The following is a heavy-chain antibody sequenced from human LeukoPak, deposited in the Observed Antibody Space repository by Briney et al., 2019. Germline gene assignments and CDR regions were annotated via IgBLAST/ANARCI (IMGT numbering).Heavy chain of an antibody. J-gene: IGHJ5*02. CDR2: IYYSGST. Sequence: SETLSLTCTVSGGSISSSSYYWGWIRQPPGKGLEWIGTIYYSGSTYYNPSLKSRVTISVDTSKNQFSLKLSSVTAADTAVYYCARRRYCSSTSCRAAWFDPWGQGTLVTVSS. CDR1: GGSISSSSYY. D-gene: IGHD2-2*01. CDR3: ARRRYCSSTSCRAAWFDP. V-gene: IGHV4-39*07.